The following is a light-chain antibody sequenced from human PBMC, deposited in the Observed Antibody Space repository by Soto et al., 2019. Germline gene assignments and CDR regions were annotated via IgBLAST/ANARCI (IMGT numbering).Light chain of an antibody. CDR2: DVT. CDR1: SSDVGYYNH. J-gene: IGLJ1*01. Sequence: QSALTQPASVSGSPGQSITISCTGTSSDVGYYNHVSWYQQHPGKAPKLMIYDVTNRPSGVSNRFFGSKSGNTASLTISGLQAEDEADYYCSSYASSSTYVLGTGTKVTVL. V-gene: IGLV2-14*03. CDR3: SSYASSSTYV.